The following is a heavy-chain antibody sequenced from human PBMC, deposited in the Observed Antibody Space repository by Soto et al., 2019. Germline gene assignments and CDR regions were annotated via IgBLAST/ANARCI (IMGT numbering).Heavy chain of an antibody. D-gene: IGHD6-25*01. CDR3: ARRSSGWYFDY. J-gene: IGHJ4*02. CDR2: ISGSGGST. CDR1: GFTFGSYA. Sequence: EVQLLESGGGLLQLGGSLRLSCAASGFTFGSYAMNWVRQAPGKGLAWVSVISGSGGSTYYADSVKVRFTISKVKSKNTLYLQRNIPRADDTAVDYCARRSSGWYFDYWRQGTLVNISS. V-gene: IGHV3-23*01.